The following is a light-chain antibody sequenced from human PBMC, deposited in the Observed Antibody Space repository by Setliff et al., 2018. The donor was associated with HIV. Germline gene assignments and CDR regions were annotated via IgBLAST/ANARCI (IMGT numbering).Light chain of an antibody. CDR1: SSNIGINY. CDR3: AAWDDSLSGQV. CDR2: RNN. J-gene: IGLJ1*01. Sequence: SALTQPPSASGTPGQRVTISCSGSSSNIGINYVYWYQQLPGTAPKLLIYRNNQRPSGVPDRFSGSKSGTSASLAISGLRSEDEADYYCAAWDDSLSGQVFGTGTKGTVL. V-gene: IGLV1-47*01.